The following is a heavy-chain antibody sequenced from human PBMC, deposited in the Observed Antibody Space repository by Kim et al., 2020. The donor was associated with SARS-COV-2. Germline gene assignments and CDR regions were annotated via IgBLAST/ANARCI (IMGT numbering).Heavy chain of an antibody. D-gene: IGHD3-10*01. V-gene: IGHV4-59*13. CDR2: IYYSGST. CDR1: GGSISSYY. Sequence: SETLSLTCTVSGGSISSYYWSWSRKPPGKGLEWIGYIYYSGSTNYNPSLKSRVTISVDTSKNQFSLKLSSVTAADTAVYYCARAGESGWFRVISCMDVWGQGTTVTVSS. J-gene: IGHJ6*02. CDR3: ARAGESGWFRVISCMDV.